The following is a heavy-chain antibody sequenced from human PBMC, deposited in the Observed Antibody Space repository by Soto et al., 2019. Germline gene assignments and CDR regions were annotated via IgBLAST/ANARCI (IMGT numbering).Heavy chain of an antibody. V-gene: IGHV1-46*03. D-gene: IGHD6-19*01. CDR1: GYTFTSYY. J-gene: IGHJ5*02. CDR3: ARDGREAVAGNL. CDR2: INPSGGST. Sequence: GASVKASCKASGYTFTSYYMHWVQQAPGQGLEWMGIINPSGGSTSYAQKFQGRVTMTRDTSTSTVYMELSSLRSEDTAVYYCARDGREAVAGNLWGQGTLVTVSS.